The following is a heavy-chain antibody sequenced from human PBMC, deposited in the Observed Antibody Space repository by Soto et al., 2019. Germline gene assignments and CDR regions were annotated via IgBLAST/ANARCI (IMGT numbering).Heavy chain of an antibody. CDR2: ISYDGSNK. J-gene: IGHJ4*02. Sequence: PGGSLRLSCAASGFTFSSYGMHWVRQAPGKGLEWVAVISYDGSNKYYADSVKGRFTISRDNSKNTLYLQMNSLRAEDTAVYYCAKVPFNVDTAMAALDYWGQGTLVTVSS. CDR1: GFTFSSYG. V-gene: IGHV3-30*18. D-gene: IGHD5-18*01. CDR3: AKVPFNVDTAMAALDY.